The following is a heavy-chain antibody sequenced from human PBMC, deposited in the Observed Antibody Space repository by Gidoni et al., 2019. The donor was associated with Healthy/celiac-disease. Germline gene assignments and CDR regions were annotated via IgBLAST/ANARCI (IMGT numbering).Heavy chain of an antibody. CDR2: IIPILGTA. D-gene: IGHD2-2*01. J-gene: IGHJ4*02. V-gene: IGHV1-69*11. CDR3: ARESWEGCSSTSCYLRN. Sequence: IIPILGTANYAQKFQGRVTITADESTSTAYMELSSLRSEDTAVYYCARESWEGCSSTSCYLRNWGQGTLVTVSS.